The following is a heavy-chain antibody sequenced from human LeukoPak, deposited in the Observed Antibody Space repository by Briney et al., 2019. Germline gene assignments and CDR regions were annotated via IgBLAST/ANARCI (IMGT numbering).Heavy chain of an antibody. D-gene: IGHD1-14*01. CDR1: GFTFSDYY. V-gene: IGHV3-11*01. Sequence: GGSLRLSCAASGFTFSDYYMSWIRQAPGKGLEWVSYISGSGTTIYSADSLKGRFTISRDNSKNSVFLQVNNLRVEDTAVYYCARRTGHSYFDYWGQGTLVTVSS. CDR3: ARRTGHSYFDY. CDR2: ISGSGTTI. J-gene: IGHJ4*02.